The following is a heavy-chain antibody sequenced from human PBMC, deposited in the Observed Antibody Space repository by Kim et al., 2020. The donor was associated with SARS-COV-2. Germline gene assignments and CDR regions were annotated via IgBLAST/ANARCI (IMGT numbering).Heavy chain of an antibody. CDR1: GFTFSSYG. V-gene: IGHV3-33*06. CDR2: IWPDGSNK. D-gene: IGHD5-18*01. J-gene: IGHJ4*02. CDR3: AKDVELSAMADY. Sequence: GGSLRLSCEASGFTFSSYGMHWVRQAPGKGLEWVAVIWPDGSNKYYGDSVKGRFIISRDNSKNMLYLQMNSLRVEDTAVYFCAKDVELSAMADYWGQGTL.